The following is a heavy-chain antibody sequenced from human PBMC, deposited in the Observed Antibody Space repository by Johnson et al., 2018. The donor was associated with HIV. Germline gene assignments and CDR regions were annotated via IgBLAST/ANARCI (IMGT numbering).Heavy chain of an antibody. Sequence: VQLVESGGGVVQPGGSLRLSCAASGFTFSSYGMHWVRQAPGKGLEWVGRIKSKTDGGTTDYAAPVKGRFTISRDDSKNTLYLQMNSLKTEDTAVYYCTTGAGGASDIWGQGTMVTVSS. CDR3: TTGAGGASDI. D-gene: IGHD3-16*01. CDR1: GFTFSSYG. J-gene: IGHJ3*02. CDR2: IKSKTDGGTT. V-gene: IGHV3-15*01.